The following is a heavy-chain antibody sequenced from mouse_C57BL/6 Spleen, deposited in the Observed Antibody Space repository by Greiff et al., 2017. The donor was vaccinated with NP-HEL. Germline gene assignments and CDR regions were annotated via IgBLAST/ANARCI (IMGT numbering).Heavy chain of an antibody. CDR1: GYAFSSYW. V-gene: IGHV1-80*01. CDR2: IYPGDGDT. D-gene: IGHD1-1*01. CDR3: ARGALLLRYYFDY. Sequence: QVQLKESGAELVKPGASVKISCKASGYAFSSYWMNWVKQRPGKGLEWIGQIYPGDGDTNYNGKFKGKATLTADKSSSTAYMQLSSLTSEDSAVYFCARGALLLRYYFDYWGQGTTLTVSS. J-gene: IGHJ2*01.